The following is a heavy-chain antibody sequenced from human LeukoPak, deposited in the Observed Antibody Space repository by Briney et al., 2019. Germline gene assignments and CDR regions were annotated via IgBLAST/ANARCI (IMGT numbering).Heavy chain of an antibody. CDR2: IYYSGST. CDR1: GGSFSSYY. J-gene: IGHJ2*01. Sequence: SETLSLTCAVYGGSFSSYYWGWIRQPPGKGLEWIGSIYYSGSTYYNPSLKSRATISVDTSKNQFSLKLSSVTAADTAVYYCARLYYENWYFDLWGRGTLVTVSS. D-gene: IGHD1-26*01. V-gene: IGHV4-39*01. CDR3: ARLYYENWYFDL.